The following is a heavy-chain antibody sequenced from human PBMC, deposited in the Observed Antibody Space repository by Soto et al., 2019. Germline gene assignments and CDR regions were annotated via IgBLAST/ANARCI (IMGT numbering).Heavy chain of an antibody. CDR1: GFTFSTYS. D-gene: IGHD3-22*01. J-gene: IGHJ4*02. CDR2: ISSSSRTI. V-gene: IGHV3-48*02. CDR3: ARDYYDSSGYFGY. Sequence: GSLRLSCAASGFTFSTYSMNWVRQAPGKGLECVSYISSSSRTIYYADSVKGRFTISRDNAKNSLSLQMNSLRDEDTAVYYCARDYYDSSGYFGYWGQGALVTVSS.